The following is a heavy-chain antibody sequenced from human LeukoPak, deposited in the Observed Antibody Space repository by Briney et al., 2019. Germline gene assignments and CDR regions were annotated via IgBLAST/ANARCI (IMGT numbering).Heavy chain of an antibody. V-gene: IGHV4-34*01. J-gene: IGHJ4*02. CDR3: ASGYFGY. D-gene: IGHD3-10*01. CDR2: INHSGST. CDR1: GGSFSGDY. Sequence: SETLSLTCAVYGGSFSGDYWSWIRQPPGKGLEWIGEINHSGSTNYNPSLKSRVTISVDTSKNQFSLKLSSVTAADTAVYYCASGYFGYWGQGTLVTVSS.